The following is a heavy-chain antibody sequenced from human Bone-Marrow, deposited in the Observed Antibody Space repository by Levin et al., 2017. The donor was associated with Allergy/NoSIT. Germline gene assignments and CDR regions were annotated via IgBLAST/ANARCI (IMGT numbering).Heavy chain of an antibody. J-gene: IGHJ5*01. V-gene: IGHV3-33*01. CDR3: ARAPLGSSAWIDL. D-gene: IGHD6-19*01. CDR1: GFSFRSHA. CDR2: VWVDGSET. Sequence: QAGESLKISCGTSGFSFRSHAMHWVRQAPGKGLEWVAVVWVDGSETHYGDPVKGRFTISRDNSKNTLFLQMNLLRVEDTAFYYCARAPLGSSAWIDLWGQGTLVTVSS.